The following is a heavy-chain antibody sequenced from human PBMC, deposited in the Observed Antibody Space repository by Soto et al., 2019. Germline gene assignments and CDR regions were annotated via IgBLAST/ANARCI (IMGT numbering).Heavy chain of an antibody. J-gene: IGHJ4*02. Sequence: GGSLRLSCAASGFTFSSYEMNWVRQAPGKGLEWVSYISSSGSTIYYADSVKGRFTISRDNAKNSLYLQMNSLRAEDTAVYYCARGSSSRPPHFDYWGQGTLVTVSS. CDR1: GFTFSSYE. CDR2: ISSSGSTI. V-gene: IGHV3-48*03. D-gene: IGHD6-13*01. CDR3: ARGSSSRPPHFDY.